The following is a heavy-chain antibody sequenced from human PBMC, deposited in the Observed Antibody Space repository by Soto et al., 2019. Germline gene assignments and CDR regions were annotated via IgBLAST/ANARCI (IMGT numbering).Heavy chain of an antibody. CDR3: ARSSRHYYYYGMDV. CDR2: IGTAGDT. CDR1: VFTFISYD. D-gene: IGHD6-13*01. J-gene: IGHJ6*02. Sequence: GWSLRLSCASSVFTFISYDMQWVRQATGKGLEWVSAIGTAGDTYYPGSVKGRFTISRENAKNSLYLQMNSLRAGDTAVYYCARSSRHYYYYGMDVWGQGTTVTVSS. V-gene: IGHV3-13*01.